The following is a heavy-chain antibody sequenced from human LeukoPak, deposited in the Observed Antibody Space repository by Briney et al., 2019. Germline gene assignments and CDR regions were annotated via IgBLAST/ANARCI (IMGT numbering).Heavy chain of an antibody. Sequence: PGGSLRLSCGGSGFTFSSYAMSWVRQAPGKGLEWVSAISGSGTDTFYAHSVKGRFTTTRDNPKNTLYLQMNSLRAEDTGVYYWAKGGGSSCYSPSDYWGQGTLVTVSS. J-gene: IGHJ4*02. D-gene: IGHD2-15*01. CDR2: ISGSGTDT. CDR3: AKGGGSSCYSPSDY. V-gene: IGHV3-23*01. CDR1: GFTFSSYA.